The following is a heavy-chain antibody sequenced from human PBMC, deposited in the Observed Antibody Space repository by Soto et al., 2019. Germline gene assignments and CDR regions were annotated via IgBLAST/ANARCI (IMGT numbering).Heavy chain of an antibody. CDR3: ARGRGRGLVPAATRTWYYYYYMDV. CDR2: MNPNSGNT. V-gene: IGHV1-8*01. D-gene: IGHD2-2*01. J-gene: IGHJ6*03. CDR1: GYTFTSYD. Sequence: ASVKVSCKASGYTFTSYDINWVRQATGQGLEWMGWMNPNSGNTGYAQKFQGRVTMTRNTSISTAYMELSSLRSEDTAVYYCARGRGRGLVPAATRTWYYYYYMDVWGKGTTVTVSS.